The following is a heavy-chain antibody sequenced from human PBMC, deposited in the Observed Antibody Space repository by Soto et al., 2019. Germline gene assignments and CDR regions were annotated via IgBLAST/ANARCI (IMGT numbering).Heavy chain of an antibody. CDR3: VQSRCGGDCLQSYSSHSYYGLHV. CDR1: GSSPSTTGVG. J-gene: IGHJ6*02. D-gene: IGHD2-21*01. CDR2: IYWADDT. V-gene: IGHV2-5*02. Sequence: QITLKESGPTLVKPTQTPTLTSTFSGSSPSTTGVGVGWIRQPPGKALEWLALIYWADDTRYNPSLKSRLTITNDTSKNQVVLTITNMDPVDTATYYCVQSRCGGDCLQSYSSHSYYGLHVLGQGPTVTVSS.